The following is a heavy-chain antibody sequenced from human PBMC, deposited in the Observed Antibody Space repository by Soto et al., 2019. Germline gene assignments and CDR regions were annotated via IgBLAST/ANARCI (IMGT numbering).Heavy chain of an antibody. CDR3: AKEVRGVNISFGFHS. CDR1: GFTFSTYG. J-gene: IGHJ5*01. Sequence: PGGSLRLSCAASGFTFSTYGIHWVRQAPGKGLEWVAVISYDGSNKYYADSVKGRFTISRDNSKNTLYLQINSLRAEDTAVYYCAKEVRGVNISFGFHSWGQGPLVTVSS. CDR2: ISYDGSNK. D-gene: IGHD3-10*01. V-gene: IGHV3-30*18.